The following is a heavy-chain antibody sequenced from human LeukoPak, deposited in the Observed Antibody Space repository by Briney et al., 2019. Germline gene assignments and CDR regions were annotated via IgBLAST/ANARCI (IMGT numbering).Heavy chain of an antibody. J-gene: IGHJ4*02. CDR2: ISGSGGST. CDR3: TKCLPIDYYNSSGYSPGSVYYFDY. CDR1: RFIFSRYA. Sequence: PGGSLRLSSAASRFIFSRYAMSCGRQAPGKGLEWVSAISGSGGSTYYADSVKGRFTISRDNSKNTLYLQMNSLRAEDTAVYYCTKCLPIDYYNSSGYSPGSVYYFDYWGQGTLVTVSS. D-gene: IGHD3-22*01. V-gene: IGHV3-23*01.